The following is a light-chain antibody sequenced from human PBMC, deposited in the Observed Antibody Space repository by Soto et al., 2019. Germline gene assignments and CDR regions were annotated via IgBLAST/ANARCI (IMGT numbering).Light chain of an antibody. J-gene: IGLJ1*01. Sequence: QSALTQPRSVSGSPGQSVTISCSGTSSDVGAYNFVSWYHQHPGKAPKLMIYAVTKRPSGVPDRFSGSKSGNTASLTISGLQAEDEADYYCCSSAGSTYVFGTGTKVTVL. CDR2: AVT. CDR1: SSDVGAYNF. V-gene: IGLV2-11*01. CDR3: CSSAGSTYV.